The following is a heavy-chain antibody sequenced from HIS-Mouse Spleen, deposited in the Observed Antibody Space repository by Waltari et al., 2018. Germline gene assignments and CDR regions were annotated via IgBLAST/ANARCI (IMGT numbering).Heavy chain of an antibody. CDR3: ARDKYSSSWYAFDI. V-gene: IGHV1-2*02. CDR2: INPNSGGT. Sequence: QVQLVQSGAEVKKPGASVKVSCMAYEYTFTGYYMHRVRPPPGQELEWMRWINPNSGGTNYAQKFQGRATMTRDTSISTAYKELSRLRSDDTAVYYCARDKYSSSWYAFDIWGQGTMVTVSS. D-gene: IGHD6-13*01. J-gene: IGHJ3*02. CDR1: EYTFTGYY.